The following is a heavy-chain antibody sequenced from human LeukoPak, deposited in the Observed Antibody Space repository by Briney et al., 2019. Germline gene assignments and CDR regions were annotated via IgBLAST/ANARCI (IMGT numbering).Heavy chain of an antibody. V-gene: IGHV3-7*04. CDR3: ARDRDYYNYFEY. CDR1: GFTLSIYW. CDR2: INQDGTEK. Sequence: GGSLRLSCAASGFTLSIYWMTWVRQAPGKGLEWVANINQDGTEKNYVDSVKGRFTISRDNAKNSLYLQMNSLRGEDTAVYYCARDRDYYNYFEYWGQGTLVTVSS. D-gene: IGHD3-10*01. J-gene: IGHJ4*02.